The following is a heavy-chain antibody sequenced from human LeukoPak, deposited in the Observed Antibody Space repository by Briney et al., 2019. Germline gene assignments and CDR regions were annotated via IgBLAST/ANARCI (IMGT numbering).Heavy chain of an antibody. CDR3: ARMYGSSSYYYYMDV. D-gene: IGHD6-6*01. J-gene: IGHJ6*03. Sequence: ASVKVSCKASGGTFSSYAISWVRQAPGQGLEWMGGIIPIFGTANYAQKFQGRVTITADESTSTAYMELSSLRSEDTAVYYCARMYGSSSYYYYMDVWGKGTTVTVSS. CDR2: IIPIFGTA. CDR1: GGTFSSYA. V-gene: IGHV1-69*13.